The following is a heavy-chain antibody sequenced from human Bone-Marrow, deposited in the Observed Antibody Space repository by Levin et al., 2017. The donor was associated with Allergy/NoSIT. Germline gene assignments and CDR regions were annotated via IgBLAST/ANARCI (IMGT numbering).Heavy chain of an antibody. CDR3: ATEVIRYCSGGSCFPFHPFGLDV. J-gene: IGHJ6*02. Sequence: GESLKISCKVSGYRLSDLSMHWVRQAPGKGLEWVGGFDAEDGETIYAQKFQGRVTMTEDTSTDTGYMEVSSLRSEDTAVYFCATEVIRYCSGGSCFPFHPFGLDVWGQGTTVTVSS. CDR1: GYRLSDLS. D-gene: IGHD2-15*01. CDR2: FDAEDGET. V-gene: IGHV1-24*01.